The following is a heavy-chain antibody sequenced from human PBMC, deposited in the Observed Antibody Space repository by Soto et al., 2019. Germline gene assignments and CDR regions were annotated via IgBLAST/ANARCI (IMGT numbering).Heavy chain of an antibody. J-gene: IGHJ5*02. Sequence: QVQLVQSGAEVKKPGSSVKVSCKASGGTLSSYTFSWVRQAPGQGLEWMGGIIPIFGTADYAQKFQGRLMITADESTSTAYMELSSLRSDDTAVYSCAREGFSGSYYPPWGQGTLVTVSS. CDR2: IIPIFGTA. V-gene: IGHV1-69*01. CDR1: GGTLSSYT. CDR3: AREGFSGSYYPP. D-gene: IGHD1-26*01.